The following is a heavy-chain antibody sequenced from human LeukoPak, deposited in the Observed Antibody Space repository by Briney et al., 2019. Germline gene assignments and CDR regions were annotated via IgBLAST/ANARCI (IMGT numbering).Heavy chain of an antibody. D-gene: IGHD3-22*01. CDR2: IWYDGINK. CDR1: GFIFRTFG. CDR3: ARDYYDSSGQLHAGAHAFDI. J-gene: IGHJ3*02. Sequence: PGGSLRLSCAASGFIFRTFGMHWVRQAPGKGLEWVAIIWYDGINKYCADSVKGRFTISRDNSKNTLYLQMNSLRAEDTAVYYCARDYYDSSGQLHAGAHAFDIWGQGTMVTVSS. V-gene: IGHV3-33*01.